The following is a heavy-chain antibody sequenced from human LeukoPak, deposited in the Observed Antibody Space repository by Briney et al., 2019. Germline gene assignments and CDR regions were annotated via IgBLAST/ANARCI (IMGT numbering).Heavy chain of an antibody. V-gene: IGHV1-2*02. D-gene: IGHD2-21*02. J-gene: IGHJ2*01. CDR1: GYTFTDFF. Sequence: GASVKVSCRASGYTFTDFFLHWVRQAPGQGLEWMGWINPHSGGTNYAQRFQGRVTMTRDTSISTAYMELSRLTSDDTAVYYCARPPYCGNDCSSGGWYFDLWGRGTLVTVSS. CDR2: INPHSGGT. CDR3: ARPPYCGNDCSSGGWYFDL.